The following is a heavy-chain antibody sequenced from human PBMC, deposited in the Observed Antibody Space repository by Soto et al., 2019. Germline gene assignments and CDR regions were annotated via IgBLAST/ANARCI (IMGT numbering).Heavy chain of an antibody. Sequence: GGSLRLSCAASGFTFSSYSMNWFRQAPGKGLEWVSSISSSSSYIYYADSVKGRFTISRDNAKDSLYLQMNSLRAEDTAVYYCARTPYCSGGSCYSGYAFDIWGQGTMVTVSS. CDR2: ISSSSSYI. J-gene: IGHJ3*02. D-gene: IGHD2-15*01. CDR3: ARTPYCSGGSCYSGYAFDI. V-gene: IGHV3-21*01. CDR1: GFTFSSYS.